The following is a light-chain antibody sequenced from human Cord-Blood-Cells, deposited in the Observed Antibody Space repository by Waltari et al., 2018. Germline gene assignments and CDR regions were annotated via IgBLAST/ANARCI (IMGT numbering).Light chain of an antibody. CDR1: SSDVGSYNL. CDR3: CSYAGSSTSYVV. CDR2: EGS. J-gene: IGLJ2*01. V-gene: IGLV2-23*01. Sequence: QSALTQPASVSGSPGQSITISFTGTSSDVGSYNLVSWYQQPPGKAPKLMIYEGSKRPSGVSNRFSGSKSGNTASLTISGLQAEDEADYYCCSYAGSSTSYVVFGGGTKLTVL.